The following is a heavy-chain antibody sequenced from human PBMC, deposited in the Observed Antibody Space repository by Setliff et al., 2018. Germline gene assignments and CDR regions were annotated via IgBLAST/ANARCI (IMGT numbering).Heavy chain of an antibody. CDR2: ISPSGST. CDR1: GASISSGGYY. D-gene: IGHD1-26*01. CDR3: ERSPSSGAYWNPRPFYSDY. J-gene: IGHJ4*02. Sequence: PSETLSLTCTVSGASISSGGYYWTWIRQPAGKALEWIGHISPSGSTTYNPSLKSRVTISPDTSKNHFSLKVNSVTAADTALYYCERSPSSGAYWNPRPFYSDYWGQGTLVTVSS. V-gene: IGHV4-61*09.